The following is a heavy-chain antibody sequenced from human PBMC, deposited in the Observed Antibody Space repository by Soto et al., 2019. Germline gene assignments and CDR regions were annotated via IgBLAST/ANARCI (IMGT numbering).Heavy chain of an antibody. CDR1: GYTFTTSD. D-gene: IGHD5-12*01. V-gene: IGHV1-8*01. CDR2: MNPNSGNT. J-gene: IGHJ4*02. Sequence: QVQLVQSGAEVKKPGASVKVSCKASGYTFTTSDINWVRQATGQGLEWLGWMNPNSGNTGYAQKFQGRITMNRNTPISTAYMELSSLRSEDTAVYYCAGRLGYNRFDYWGQGTLVTVSS. CDR3: AGRLGYNRFDY.